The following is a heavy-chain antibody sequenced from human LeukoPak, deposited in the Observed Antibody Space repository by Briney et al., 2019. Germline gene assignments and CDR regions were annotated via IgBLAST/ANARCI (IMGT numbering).Heavy chain of an antibody. D-gene: IGHD2-8*01. CDR3: ARDGVCTNGVCYGNAFDI. J-gene: IGHJ3*02. CDR1: GGSISSYY. V-gene: IGHV4-4*07. CDR2: IYTSGST. Sequence: SETLSLTCTVSGGSISSYYWSWIQQPAGKGLEWIGRIYTSGSTNYNPSLKSRVTMSVDTSKNQFSLKLSSVTAADTAVYYCARDGVCTNGVCYGNAFDIWGQGTMVTVSS.